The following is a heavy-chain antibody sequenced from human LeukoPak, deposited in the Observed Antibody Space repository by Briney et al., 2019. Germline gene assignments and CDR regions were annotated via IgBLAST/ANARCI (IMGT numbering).Heavy chain of an antibody. CDR2: ISWNSGSI. CDR3: ARDQGFSYYFYYMDV. V-gene: IGHV3-9*03. CDR1: GFTFDDYA. D-gene: IGHD3-3*01. Sequence: GGSLRLSCAASGFTFDDYAMHWVRQAPGKGLEWVSGISWNSGSIGYADSVKGRFTISRDNAKNSLYLQMNSLRAEDMALYYCARDQGFSYYFYYMDVWGKGTTVTVSS. J-gene: IGHJ6*03.